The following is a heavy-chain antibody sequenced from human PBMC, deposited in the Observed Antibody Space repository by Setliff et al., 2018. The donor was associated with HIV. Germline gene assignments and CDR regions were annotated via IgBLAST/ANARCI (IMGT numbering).Heavy chain of an antibody. CDR1: GGSISSGFYY. J-gene: IGHJ1*01. V-gene: IGHV4-31*03. Sequence: SETLSLTCTVSGGSISSGFYYWNWIRQHPGKGLEWIGYIYYSGSTYYNPSLKSRVTISVDTSKNQFSLKLSSVTAADTTVYYCASTKVTPHGRYFQHWGQGTLVTVSS. D-gene: IGHD4-4*01. CDR3: ASTKVTPHGRYFQH. CDR2: IYYSGST.